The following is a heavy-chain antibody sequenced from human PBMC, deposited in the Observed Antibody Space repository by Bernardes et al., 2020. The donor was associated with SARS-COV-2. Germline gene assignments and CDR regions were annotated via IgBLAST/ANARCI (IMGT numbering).Heavy chain of an antibody. Sequence: SETLSLTCAVYGESFREYYWSWIRQTPGKGLEWIGEIIASGRTHHNPSLKSRVTISVDKSKKQVSLKMTSVTAADTAVYYCARAGWTVAARQGDPWGQGTPVTVSS. CDR1: GESFREYY. CDR2: IIASGRT. CDR3: ARAGWTVAARQGDP. V-gene: IGHV4-34*12. J-gene: IGHJ5*02. D-gene: IGHD6-6*01.